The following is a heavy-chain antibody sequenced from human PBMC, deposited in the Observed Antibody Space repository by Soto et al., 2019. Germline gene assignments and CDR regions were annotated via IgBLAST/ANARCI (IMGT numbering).Heavy chain of an antibody. V-gene: IGHV3-21*01. CDR3: ASSVDTASQLDY. Sequence: GGSLRLSCAASGFTFSSYSMNWVRQAPGKGLEWVSSISSSSYIYYADSVKGRFTISRDNAKNSLYLQMNSLRAEDTAVYYCASSVDTASQLDYWGQGTLVTVSS. CDR2: ISSSSYI. J-gene: IGHJ4*02. CDR1: GFTFSSYS. D-gene: IGHD5-18*01.